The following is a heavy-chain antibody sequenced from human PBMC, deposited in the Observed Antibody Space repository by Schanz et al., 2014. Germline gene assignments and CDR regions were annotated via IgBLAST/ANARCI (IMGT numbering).Heavy chain of an antibody. D-gene: IGHD3-10*01. CDR1: GFTVSSDH. CDR3: ARDGNYYGSRKYYKAPYYFDY. J-gene: IGHJ4*02. Sequence: EVQLVESGGGFVQPGGSLGLSCAVSGFTVSSDHMSWVRQAPGKGLEWVSTIYASGATYYADSVKRRFTISRDISKNTLHLQVASLRADDTAIYYCARDGNYYGSRKYYKAPYYFDYWGQGTLVTVSS. CDR2: IYASGAT. V-gene: IGHV3-66*01.